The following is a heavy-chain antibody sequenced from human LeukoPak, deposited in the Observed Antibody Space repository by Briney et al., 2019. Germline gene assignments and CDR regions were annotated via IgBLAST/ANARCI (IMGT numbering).Heavy chain of an antibody. CDR2: ISSSSSYI. Sequence: TGGSLRLSCTASGFTFSSYSMNWVRRAPGKGLEWVSSISSSSSYIYYADSVKGRFTISRDNAKNSLYLQMNSLRAEDTAVYYCARPPTVVTSDAFDIWGQGTMVTVSS. D-gene: IGHD4-23*01. V-gene: IGHV3-21*01. J-gene: IGHJ3*02. CDR3: ARPPTVVTSDAFDI. CDR1: GFTFSSYS.